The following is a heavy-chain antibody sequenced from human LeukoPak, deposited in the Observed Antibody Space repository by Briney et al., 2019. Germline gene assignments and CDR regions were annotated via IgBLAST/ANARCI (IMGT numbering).Heavy chain of an antibody. V-gene: IGHV1-18*01. Sequence: ASVKVSCKASGYSFATYGTSWVRQGPGQGLEWMGWISTYNGYTRYAQNPQGRVSMTTDTSTSTAYMELGSLRSDDTAVYYCARDDCSNGVCYMGDYWGQGTLVTVSS. CDR1: GYSFATYG. CDR3: ARDDCSNGVCYMGDY. CDR2: ISTYNGYT. J-gene: IGHJ4*02. D-gene: IGHD2-8*01.